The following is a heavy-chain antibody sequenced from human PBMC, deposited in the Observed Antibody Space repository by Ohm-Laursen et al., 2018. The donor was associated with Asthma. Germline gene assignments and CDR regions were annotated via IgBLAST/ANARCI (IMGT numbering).Heavy chain of an antibody. Sequence: GSLRLSCTASGFTFDDYAMHWVRQATGKGLEWVSAIGTAGDTYYPGSVKGRFTISRENAKNSLYLQMNSLRAGDTAVYYCARERPQQEGMDVWGQGTTVTVSS. CDR3: ARERPQQEGMDV. CDR1: GFTFDDYA. CDR2: IGTAGDT. J-gene: IGHJ6*02. V-gene: IGHV3-13*01. D-gene: IGHD6-13*01.